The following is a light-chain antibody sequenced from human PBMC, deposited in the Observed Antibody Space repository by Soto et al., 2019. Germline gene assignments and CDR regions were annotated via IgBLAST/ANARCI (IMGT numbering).Light chain of an antibody. J-gene: IGKJ5*01. CDR1: QTISSSL. Sequence: EIVLAQSPGTLSLSPGERATLSCRASQTISSSLLAWYQQKLGQSPRLLIYGASSRATGIPDRFIGSGSGTDFTLTINSLEPEDFAVYYCQQRSNWPSITFGQGTRLEIK. CDR2: GAS. V-gene: IGKV3D-20*02. CDR3: QQRSNWPSIT.